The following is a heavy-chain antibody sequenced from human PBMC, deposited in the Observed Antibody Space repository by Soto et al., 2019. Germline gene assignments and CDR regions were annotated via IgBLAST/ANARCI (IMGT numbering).Heavy chain of an antibody. Sequence: ASVKVSCKASGGTFSSYAISWVRQAPGQGLEWMGGIIPIFGTANYAQKFQGRVTITADESTSTAYMELRSLRSEDTAVYYCARTRDWPTIFSSIVGATEEGRVYYYYGMDVWGQGTTVTVSS. CDR1: GGTFSSYA. CDR3: ARTRDWPTIFSSIVGATEEGRVYYYYGMDV. J-gene: IGHJ6*02. CDR2: IIPIFGTA. V-gene: IGHV1-69*13. D-gene: IGHD1-26*01.